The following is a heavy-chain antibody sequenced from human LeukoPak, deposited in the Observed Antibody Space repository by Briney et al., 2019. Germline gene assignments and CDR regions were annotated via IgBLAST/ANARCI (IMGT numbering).Heavy chain of an antibody. CDR1: GYTFRNYG. J-gene: IGHJ4*02. CDR2: ISPYNGNT. Sequence: GASVKVSCKTSGYTFRNYGITWVRQIPGQGLEWMGWISPYNGNTNYAQKLQGRVTMTTDTSTSTAYMELRSLTSDDTAVYYCARDSSGWYYFDYWGQGTLVTVSS. CDR3: ARDSSGWYYFDY. D-gene: IGHD6-19*01. V-gene: IGHV1-18*01.